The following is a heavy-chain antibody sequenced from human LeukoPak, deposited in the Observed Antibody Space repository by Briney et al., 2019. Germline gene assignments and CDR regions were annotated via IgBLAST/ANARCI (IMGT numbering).Heavy chain of an antibody. V-gene: IGHV1-8*02. J-gene: IGHJ6*03. CDR1: GYTFTSYY. Sequence: ASVKVSCLASGYTFTSYYINWVRQATGQGLEWMGCMNLNSGNTGYAQKFQGRVSMTKNTSISTAYMALSSLRSEDTAVYYCARGGRGVSMVRGVIFYYMDVWGKGTTVTVSS. D-gene: IGHD3-10*01. CDR2: MNLNSGNT. CDR3: ARGGRGVSMVRGVIFYYMDV.